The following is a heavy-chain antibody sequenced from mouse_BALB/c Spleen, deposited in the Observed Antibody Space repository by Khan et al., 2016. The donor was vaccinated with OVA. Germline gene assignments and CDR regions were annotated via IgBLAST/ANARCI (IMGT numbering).Heavy chain of an antibody. Sequence: VQLKQSGPGLVKPSQSLSLTCTVTGYSITSGYGWNWIRQFPGNKLEWMGYISYSGSTNYNPSLKSRISITRDTSKNQFFLQLNSVTTEDTATYYCARTARIKYWGQGNTLKVSS. CDR3: ARTARIKY. CDR2: ISYSGST. V-gene: IGHV3-2*02. CDR1: GYSITSGYG. J-gene: IGHJ2*01. D-gene: IGHD1-2*01.